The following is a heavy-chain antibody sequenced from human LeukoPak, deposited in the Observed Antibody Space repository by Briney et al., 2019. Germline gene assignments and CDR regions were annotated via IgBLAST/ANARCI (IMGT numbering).Heavy chain of an antibody. Sequence: GSLRLSCAASGVTFSGFAMSWVRQAPGKGLEWVSAIIGSGGSTYYADCVKGRFTISRDNSKNTLYLQMNSLRAEDTAVYYCAKDGGDRIVGATVDYWGQGTLVTVSS. D-gene: IGHD1-26*01. CDR1: GVTFSGFA. CDR2: IIGSGGST. J-gene: IGHJ4*02. V-gene: IGHV3-23*01. CDR3: AKDGGDRIVGATVDY.